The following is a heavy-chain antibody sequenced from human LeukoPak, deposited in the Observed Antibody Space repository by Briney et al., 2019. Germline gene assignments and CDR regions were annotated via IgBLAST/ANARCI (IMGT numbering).Heavy chain of an antibody. Sequence: PGGSLRLSCAASRFTFSSYGMHWVRQAPGKGLEWVAFIRYDGSNKYYADSVKGRFTISRDNSKNTLYLQMNSLRAEDTAVYYCVSSPRATVVTRTYYYYYYMDVWGKGTTVTVSS. V-gene: IGHV3-30*02. CDR1: RFTFSSYG. CDR2: IRYDGSNK. D-gene: IGHD4-23*01. J-gene: IGHJ6*03. CDR3: VSSPRATVVTRTYYYYYYMDV.